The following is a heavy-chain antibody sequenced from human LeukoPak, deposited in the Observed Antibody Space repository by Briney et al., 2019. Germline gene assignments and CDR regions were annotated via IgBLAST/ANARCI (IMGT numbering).Heavy chain of an antibody. J-gene: IGHJ3*02. CDR1: GYTFTSYA. CDR3: ARGTMIEELPIAFDI. CDR2: INTNTGSP. Sequence: ASVKVSCKASGYTFTSYAMNWVRQAPGQGLEWMGWINTNTGSPTYAQGFTGRFVFSLDTSVSTAYLQISSLKAEDTAVYYCARGTMIEELPIAFDIWGQGTMVTVSS. V-gene: IGHV7-4-1*02. D-gene: IGHD3-10*02.